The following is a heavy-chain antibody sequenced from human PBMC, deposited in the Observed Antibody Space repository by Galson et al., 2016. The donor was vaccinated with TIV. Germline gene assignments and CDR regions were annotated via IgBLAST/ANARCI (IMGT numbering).Heavy chain of an antibody. CDR2: IYYSGTT. Sequence: LSLTCTVSGGSISSDDYYWGWIRQPPGKGLEWIGYIYYSGTTYYNPSLKSRASISIDTSKNQFSLHLSSVTAADTAVYYCTRELLVFGELFSRPARPTKSYFDSRDQGTLVTVSS. V-gene: IGHV4-30-4*01. D-gene: IGHD3-10*02. J-gene: IGHJ4*02. CDR3: TRELLVFGELFSRPARPTKSYFDS. CDR1: GGSISSDDYY.